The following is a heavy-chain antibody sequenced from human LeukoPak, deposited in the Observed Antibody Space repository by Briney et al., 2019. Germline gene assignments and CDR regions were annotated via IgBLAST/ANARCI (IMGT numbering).Heavy chain of an antibody. D-gene: IGHD3-22*01. CDR2: INHSGST. V-gene: IGHV4-34*01. Sequence: PSETLSLTCAVYGGSFSGYYWSWIRQPPGKGLEWIGEINHSGSTNYNPSLKSRVTISVDTSKNQFSLKLSSVTAADTAVYYCARYYDSSGYYGARDNYYYYGMDVWGQGTTVTVSS. CDR3: ARYYDSSGYYGARDNYYYYGMDV. J-gene: IGHJ6*02. CDR1: GGSFSGYY.